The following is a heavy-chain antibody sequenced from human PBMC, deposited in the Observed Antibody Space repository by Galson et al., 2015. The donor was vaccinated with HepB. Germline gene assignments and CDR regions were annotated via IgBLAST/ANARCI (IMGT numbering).Heavy chain of an antibody. V-gene: IGHV1-69*13. J-gene: IGHJ4*02. CDR3: ARGYCSSTSCYKRWAPYY. CDR1: GGTFSSYA. D-gene: IGHD2-2*02. Sequence: SVKVSCKASGGTFSSYAISWVRQAPGQGLEWMGGIIPIFGTANYAQKFQGRVTITADESTSTAYMELSSLRSEDTAAYYCARGYCSSTSCYKRWAPYYWGQGTLVTVSS. CDR2: IIPIFGTA.